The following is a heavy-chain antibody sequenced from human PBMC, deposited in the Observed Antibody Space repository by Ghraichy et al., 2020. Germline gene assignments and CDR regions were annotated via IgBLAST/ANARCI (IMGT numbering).Heavy chain of an antibody. J-gene: IGHJ6*03. D-gene: IGHD3-10*01. V-gene: IGHV3-43D*03. Sequence: GESLNISCAASGFTFDDYAMHWVRQAPGKGLEWVSLISWDGGSTYYADSVKGRFTISRDNSKNSLYLQMNSLRAEDTALYYCAKDNHGSGRSEYYYYMDVWGKETTVTVSS. CDR1: GFTFDDYA. CDR2: ISWDGGST. CDR3: AKDNHGSGRSEYYYYMDV.